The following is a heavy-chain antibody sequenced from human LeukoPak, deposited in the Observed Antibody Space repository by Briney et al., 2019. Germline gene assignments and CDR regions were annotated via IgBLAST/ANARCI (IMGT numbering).Heavy chain of an antibody. V-gene: IGHV3-30-3*01. CDR1: GFTFSSYA. Sequence: PGRSLRLSCAASGFTFSSYAMHWVRQAPGKGLGWVAVISYDGSNKYYADSVKGRFTISRDNSKNTLYLQMNSLRAEDTAVYYCARGGGLGDIVVVPAALRAPVALYMDVWGKGTTVTVSS. CDR3: ARGGGLGDIVVVPAALRAPVALYMDV. D-gene: IGHD2-2*01. J-gene: IGHJ6*03. CDR2: ISYDGSNK.